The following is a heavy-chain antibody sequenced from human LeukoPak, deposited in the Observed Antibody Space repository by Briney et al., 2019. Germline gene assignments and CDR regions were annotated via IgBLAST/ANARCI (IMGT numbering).Heavy chain of an antibody. CDR1: GFTFSSYA. Sequence: PGGSLRLSSAVSGFTFSSYAMSWVRQAPGKGLEWVSAISGSGGSTYYADSVKGRFTISRDNSKNTLYLQMNSLRAEDTAVYYCAKDVRKAAEFDPWGQGTLVTVSS. V-gene: IGHV3-23*01. J-gene: IGHJ5*02. CDR2: ISGSGGST. D-gene: IGHD6-25*01. CDR3: AKDVRKAAEFDP.